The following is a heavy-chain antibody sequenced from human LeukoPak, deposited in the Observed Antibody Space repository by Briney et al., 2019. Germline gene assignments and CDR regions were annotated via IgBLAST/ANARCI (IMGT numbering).Heavy chain of an antibody. J-gene: IGHJ6*02. D-gene: IGHD2-15*01. CDR2: IIPIFDTA. CDR3: ARERWHCRVNCYSVYYYALDV. V-gene: IGHV1-69*05. Sequence: GASVKVSCKASGGTFSSYSISWVRQAPGQGLEWMGGIIPIFDTADYAQKFQGRVTVTSDTSAATAYVELNSLTSEDTAVYYCARERWHCRVNCYSVYYYALDVWGQGTTVTVSS. CDR1: GGTFSSYS.